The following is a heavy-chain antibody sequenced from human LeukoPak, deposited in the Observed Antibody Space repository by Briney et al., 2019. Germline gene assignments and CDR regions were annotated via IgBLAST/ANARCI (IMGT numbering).Heavy chain of an antibody. CDR3: ARVSSGSYFGYYYYYMDV. CDR1: GFTFSNYW. V-gene: IGHV3-74*01. Sequence: GGSLRLSCAASGFTFSNYWMHRVRHAPGKGLVWVSRINSDGSSTSYADSVKGRFTISRDNAKNTLYLQMNSLRAEDTAVYYCARVSSGSYFGYYYYYMDVWGKGTTVTVSS. D-gene: IGHD1-26*01. CDR2: INSDGSST. J-gene: IGHJ6*03.